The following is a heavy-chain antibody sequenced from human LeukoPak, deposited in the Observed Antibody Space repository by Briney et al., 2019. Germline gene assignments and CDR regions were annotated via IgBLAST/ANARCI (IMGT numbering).Heavy chain of an antibody. CDR2: INHSGST. Sequence: SETLSLTCAVYGGSFSGYYWSWIRQPPGKGLEWIGEINHSGSTNYNPSLKSRVTISVDTSKSQFSLKLSSVTAADTAVYYCARGHGSSSSEGPADYWGQGTLVAVSS. J-gene: IGHJ4*02. CDR3: ARGHGSSSSEGPADY. V-gene: IGHV4-34*01. D-gene: IGHD6-6*01. CDR1: GGSFSGYY.